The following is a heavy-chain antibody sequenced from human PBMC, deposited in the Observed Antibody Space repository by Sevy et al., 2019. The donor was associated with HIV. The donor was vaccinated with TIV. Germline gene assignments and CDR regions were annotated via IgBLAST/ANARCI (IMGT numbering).Heavy chain of an antibody. J-gene: IGHJ4*02. CDR2: ISTGSTYT. CDR1: GFTFSDYY. D-gene: IGHD5-18*01. Sequence: GGSLRLSCVASGFTFSDYYMGWIRQAPGTGLEWVSYISTGSTYTNYADSVKGRFTVSRDNSENSLYLQMNSLRAEDTAVYYCARVRYNYGSYYFDYWGQGTLVTVSS. CDR3: ARVRYNYGSYYFDY. V-gene: IGHV3-11*06.